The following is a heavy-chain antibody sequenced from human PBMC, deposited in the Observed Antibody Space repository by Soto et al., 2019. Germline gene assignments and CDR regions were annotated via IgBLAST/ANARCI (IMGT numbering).Heavy chain of an antibody. V-gene: IGHV2-5*02. J-gene: IGHJ3*02. CDR2: IYWDDEK. CDR1: GFSLTTSGVG. CDR3: ANRLYASSDDAFDI. Sequence: QITLKESGPTLVKPTQTLTLTCTFSGFSLTTSGVGVGWIRHPPGKALEWLALIYWDDEKRYSPSLQSRLTITKDTSKNQVDLTVTNMNPADTGTYYCANRLYASSDDAFDIWGQWTMVYVSS. D-gene: IGHD6-6*01.